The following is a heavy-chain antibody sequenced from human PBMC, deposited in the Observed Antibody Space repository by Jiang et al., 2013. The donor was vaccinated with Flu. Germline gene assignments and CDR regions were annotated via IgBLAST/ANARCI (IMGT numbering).Heavy chain of an antibody. J-gene: IGHJ6*02. V-gene: IGHV3-30*18. CDR2: ISYDGSNK. CDR3: AKDRYFGSGSYYYGMDV. D-gene: IGHD3-10*01. CDR1: RFSFSYHG. Sequence: VQLVESGGGVVQPGRSLRLSCAASRFSFSYHGMHWVRQAPGKGLEWVAVISYDGSNKYYADSVKGRFTISRDNSKNTLYLQMNSLRAEDTAEYYCAKDRYFGSGSYYYGMDVWGQGTTVTVSS.